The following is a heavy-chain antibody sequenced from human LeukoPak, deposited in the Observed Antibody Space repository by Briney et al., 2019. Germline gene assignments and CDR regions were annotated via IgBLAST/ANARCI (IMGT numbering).Heavy chain of an antibody. CDR1: GGSISSGSYY. D-gene: IGHD6-19*01. CDR3: ATSGWYLLPGVY. J-gene: IGHJ4*02. Sequence: SETLSLTCTVSGGSISSGSYYWSWIRQPAGKGLEWIGRIYTSWSTNYNPSLKSRVTISVDTSKNQFSLKLSSVTDADTAVYYCATSGWYLLPGVYWGQGTLVTVSS. V-gene: IGHV4-61*02. CDR2: IYTSWST.